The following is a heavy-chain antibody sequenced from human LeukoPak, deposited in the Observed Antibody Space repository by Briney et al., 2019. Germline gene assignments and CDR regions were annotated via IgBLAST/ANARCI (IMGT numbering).Heavy chain of an antibody. D-gene: IGHD2-15*01. CDR2: ISWDGGST. J-gene: IGHJ6*03. CDR3: AKGGDCSGGSCYSHYYYYYMDV. V-gene: IGHV3-43D*03. Sequence: GGSLRLSCAASGFTFDDYAMHWVRQAPGKGLEWVSLISWDGGSTYYADSVKGRFTISRDNSKNSLYLQMNSLRAEDTALYYCAKGGDCSGGSCYSHYYYYYMDVWGKGTTVTVSS. CDR1: GFTFDDYA.